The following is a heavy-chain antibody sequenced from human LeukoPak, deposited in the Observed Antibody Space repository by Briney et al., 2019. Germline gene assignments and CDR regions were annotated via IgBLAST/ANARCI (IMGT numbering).Heavy chain of an antibody. CDR1: GGSISSGSYY. V-gene: IGHV4-61*02. Sequence: SETLSLTCTVSGGSISSGSYYWSWIRQPAGKGLEWIGRIYTSGSTNYNPSLKSRVTISVDTSKNQFSLKLSSVTAADTAVYYCAREVVGDFDYWGQGTLVTVSS. CDR3: AREVVGDFDY. J-gene: IGHJ4*02. D-gene: IGHD1-26*01. CDR2: IYTSGST.